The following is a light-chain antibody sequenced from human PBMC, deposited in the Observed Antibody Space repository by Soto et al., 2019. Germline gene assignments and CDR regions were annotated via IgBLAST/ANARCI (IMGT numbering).Light chain of an antibody. CDR2: AGS. J-gene: IGKJ5*01. CDR3: QQTYSAYYT. CDR1: RSVVNY. Sequence: DIQMTQSPSSLSAFAGERVTITCRAGRSVVNYLNWYQQKPGKAPRVLIYAGSTLHSGVPSRFSGSGSGTDFTLTISRLQPEDSATYFCQQTYSAYYTFXPGTRLQIK. V-gene: IGKV1-39*01.